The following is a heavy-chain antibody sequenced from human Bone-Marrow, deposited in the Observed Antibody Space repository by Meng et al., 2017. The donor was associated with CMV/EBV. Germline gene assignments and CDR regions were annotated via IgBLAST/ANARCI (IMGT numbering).Heavy chain of an antibody. J-gene: IGHJ4*02. CDR1: GGSISSSSYY. CDR2: IHYSGRT. D-gene: IGHD1-26*01. V-gene: IGHV4-30-4*08. CDR3: AGRYTGTLDY. Sequence: SETLSLTCTVSGGSISSSSYYWSWIRQPPGKALEWIGFIHYSGRTHYNPSLRSRLGMSVDTSKNQFSLNLTSMTAADTAVYYCAGRYTGTLDYWGQGTLVTVSS.